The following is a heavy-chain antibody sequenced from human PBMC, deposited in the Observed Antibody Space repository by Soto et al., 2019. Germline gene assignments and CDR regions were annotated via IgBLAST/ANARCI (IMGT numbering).Heavy chain of an antibody. CDR3: AKRRNVLRFLEWSSGMEV. J-gene: IGHJ6*02. CDR2: ISDDGNNK. D-gene: IGHD3-3*01. CDR1: GFTFSSYG. Sequence: PGGSLRLSCAASGFTFSSYGIHWVRQAPGKGLEWVAFISDDGNNKYYADSVKGRFTISRDNFRNTLYLQMNSLRGEDTAVDYCAKRRNVLRFLEWSSGMEVWGQGTTVTVS. V-gene: IGHV3-30*18.